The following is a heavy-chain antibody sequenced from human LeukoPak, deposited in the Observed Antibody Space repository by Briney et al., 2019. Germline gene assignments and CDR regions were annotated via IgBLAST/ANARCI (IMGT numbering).Heavy chain of an antibody. Sequence: GGSLRLSCAASGFIFSNYAMHWVRQAPGKGLEWVALISSDGSKIYYADSVKGRFTISRDNSKNTMFLQFNTLRPEDTAVYYCAREGMGTTFSAWFEPWGQGTLVTVSS. D-gene: IGHD1-7*01. CDR1: GFIFSNYA. J-gene: IGHJ5*02. V-gene: IGHV3-30*04. CDR2: ISSDGSKI. CDR3: AREGMGTTFSAWFEP.